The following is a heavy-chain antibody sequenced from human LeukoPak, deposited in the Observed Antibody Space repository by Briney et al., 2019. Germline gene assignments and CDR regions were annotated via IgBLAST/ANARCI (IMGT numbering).Heavy chain of an antibody. D-gene: IGHD4-17*01. CDR2: INHSGST. CDR3: AREEGESYGDWFDP. Sequence: PSETLSLTCAVSGYSISSGDYWGWIRQPPGKGLEWIGEINHSGSTNYNPSLKSRVTISVDTSKNQFSLKLSSVTAADTAVYYCAREEGESYGDWFDPWGQGTLVTVSS. V-gene: IGHV4-38-2*02. CDR1: GYSISSGDY. J-gene: IGHJ5*02.